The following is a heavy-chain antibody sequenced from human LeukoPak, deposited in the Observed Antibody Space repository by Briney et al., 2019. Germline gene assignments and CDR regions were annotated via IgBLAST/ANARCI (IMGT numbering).Heavy chain of an antibody. CDR2: IQFDGSNK. CDR3: AKENDFWSGPEG. D-gene: IGHD3-3*01. V-gene: IGHV3-30*02. CDR1: GFIFSNYG. J-gene: IGHJ4*02. Sequence: PGGSLTLSCVTSGFIFSNYGMHWVRQAPGKGLEWLTFIQFDGSNKLYADSVKGRFTVSRDTSKNTVYLQMTSLRVEDTAVYYRAKENDFWSGPEGWGQGTLVTVSS.